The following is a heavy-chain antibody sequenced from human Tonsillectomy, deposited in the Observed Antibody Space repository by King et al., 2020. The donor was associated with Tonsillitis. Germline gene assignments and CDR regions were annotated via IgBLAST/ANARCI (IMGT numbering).Heavy chain of an antibody. V-gene: IGHV3-7*01. Sequence: QLVQSGGGLVQPGGSLRLSCAASGFTFSSYWMIWVRQAPGKGLEWVANIKEDGSEKYYVDSVKGRFTISKDNAKNSLYLQMNSLRVEDTAVYYCARAVASNWFDPWGQGTLVTVSS. J-gene: IGHJ5*02. CDR1: GFTFSSYW. CDR3: ARAVASNWFDP. D-gene: IGHD5-12*01. CDR2: IKEDGSEK.